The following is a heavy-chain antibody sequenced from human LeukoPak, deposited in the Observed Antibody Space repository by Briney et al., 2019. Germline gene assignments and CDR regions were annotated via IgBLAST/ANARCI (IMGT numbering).Heavy chain of an antibody. CDR3: ARDETAQLDRYGMDV. Sequence: SETLSLTCAVYGGSFSGYYWSWIRQPPGKGLEWIGENNHSGSTNYNPSLKSRVTISVDTSKNQFSLKLSSVTAADTAVYYCARDETAQLDRYGMDVWGQGTTVTVSS. V-gene: IGHV4-34*01. CDR2: NNHSGST. J-gene: IGHJ6*02. CDR1: GGSFSGYY. D-gene: IGHD6-13*01.